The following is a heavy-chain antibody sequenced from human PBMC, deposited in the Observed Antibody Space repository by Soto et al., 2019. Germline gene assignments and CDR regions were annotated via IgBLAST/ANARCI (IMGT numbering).Heavy chain of an antibody. V-gene: IGHV4-59*08. Sequence: QVQLQESGPGLVKPSETLSLTCTVSGGSISSYYWSWIRQPPGKGLEWIGYIYYSGSTNYNPSLKSRVTISVDTSKNQFPLKLSSVTAADTAVYYCARHLDYYDFWSGPWGQGTLVTVSS. CDR1: GGSISSYY. CDR3: ARHLDYYDFWSGP. CDR2: IYYSGST. D-gene: IGHD3-3*01. J-gene: IGHJ4*02.